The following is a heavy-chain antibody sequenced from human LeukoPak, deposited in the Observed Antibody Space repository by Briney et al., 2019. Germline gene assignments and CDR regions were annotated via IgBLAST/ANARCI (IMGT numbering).Heavy chain of an antibody. CDR3: AKDVYESGRYFGWLLLDFDY. Sequence: GGSLRLSCAASGFTFSSYAMSWVRQAPGKGLEWVSAISVSGGSTYHADSVNGRFTISRDNSTNTLYLQMNSLRDEDTAVYYCAKDVYESGRYFGWLLLDFDYWGQGTLVTVSS. CDR2: ISVSGGST. J-gene: IGHJ4*02. D-gene: IGHD3-9*01. V-gene: IGHV3-23*01. CDR1: GFTFSSYA.